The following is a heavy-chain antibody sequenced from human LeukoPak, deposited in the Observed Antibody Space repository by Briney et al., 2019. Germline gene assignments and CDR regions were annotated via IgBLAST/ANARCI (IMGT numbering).Heavy chain of an antibody. Sequence: SETLSLTRAVSGGSISSGGYSWSWIRQPPGKGLEWIGYIYHSGSTYYNPSLKSRVTISVDRSKNQFSLKLSSVTAADTAVYYCARALGTLAVYYFDYWGQGTLVTVSS. V-gene: IGHV4-30-2*01. CDR3: ARALGTLAVYYFDY. CDR2: IYHSGST. J-gene: IGHJ4*02. D-gene: IGHD3-16*01. CDR1: GGSISSGGYS.